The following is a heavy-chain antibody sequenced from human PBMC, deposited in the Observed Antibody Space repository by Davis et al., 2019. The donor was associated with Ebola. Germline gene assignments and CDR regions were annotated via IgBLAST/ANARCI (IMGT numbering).Heavy chain of an antibody. CDR3: ARQYNWNDVWYFDY. CDR2: INHSGST. Sequence: SETLSLTCAVYGGSFSGYYWSWIRQPPGKGLEWIGEINHSGSTNYNPSLKSRVTISVDTSKNQFSLKLSSVTAADTAVYYCARQYNWNDVWYFDYWGQGTLVTVSS. J-gene: IGHJ4*02. D-gene: IGHD1-20*01. V-gene: IGHV4-34*01. CDR1: GGSFSGYY.